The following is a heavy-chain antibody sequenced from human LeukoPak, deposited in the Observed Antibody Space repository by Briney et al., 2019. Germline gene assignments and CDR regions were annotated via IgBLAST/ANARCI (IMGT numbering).Heavy chain of an antibody. V-gene: IGHV1-18*01. D-gene: IGHD1-26*01. J-gene: IGHJ3*02. CDR3: ARDGELYSGSKGLFDI. Sequence: GASVKVSCKASGYTFTSYGISWVRQAPGQGLEWMGWISAYNGNTNYAHNLQGRVTTTTDTSTSTAYMELRSLRSDDTAVYYCARDGELYSGSKGLFDIWGQGTMVIVSS. CDR1: GYTFTSYG. CDR2: ISAYNGNT.